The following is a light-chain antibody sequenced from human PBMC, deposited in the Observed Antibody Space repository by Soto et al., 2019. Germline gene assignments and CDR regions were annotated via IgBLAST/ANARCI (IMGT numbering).Light chain of an antibody. J-gene: IGKJ2*01. CDR1: QSVSTN. V-gene: IGKV3-15*01. CDR2: GAS. Sequence: EIVMTQSPATLSVSPGERATLSCRASQSVSTNLAWYQHKSGQAPRLLIYGASTRATGVPARFSGSGSGTDFTLSISSLQSEDFAVYYCQEYDTWPYTFGQGTNLDIK. CDR3: QEYDTWPYT.